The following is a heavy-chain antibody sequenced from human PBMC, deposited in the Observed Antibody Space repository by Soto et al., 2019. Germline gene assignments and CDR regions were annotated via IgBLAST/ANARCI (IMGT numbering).Heavy chain of an antibody. J-gene: IGHJ3*01. CDR2: IGNSNNPT. Sequence: EVQLVESGGGLVKPGGSPRLSCAASGFTFSDYSMLWVRQAPGKGLEWLAFIGNSNNPTFSADSVRGRFTISRDNPKNSVYLKMNSLREEDTAVYFCAREEGYCNGGPCYRGAFDFWGQGTIVTVSS. D-gene: IGHD2-15*01. V-gene: IGHV3-21*02. CDR3: AREEGYCNGGPCYRGAFDF. CDR1: GFTFSDYS.